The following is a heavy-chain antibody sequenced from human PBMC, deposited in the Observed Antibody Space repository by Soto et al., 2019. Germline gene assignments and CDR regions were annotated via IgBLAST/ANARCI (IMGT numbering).Heavy chain of an antibody. V-gene: IGHV4-61*01. Sequence: SETLSLTCTVSGGSASGGSYYWSWIRQPPGKGLEWIGYIYYSGSTNYNPSLKSRVTISVDTSKNQFSLKLSSVTAADTAVYYCARALYSGYDYDFDYWGQGTLVTVSS. CDR2: IYYSGST. D-gene: IGHD5-12*01. CDR1: GGSASGGSYY. CDR3: ARALYSGYDYDFDY. J-gene: IGHJ4*02.